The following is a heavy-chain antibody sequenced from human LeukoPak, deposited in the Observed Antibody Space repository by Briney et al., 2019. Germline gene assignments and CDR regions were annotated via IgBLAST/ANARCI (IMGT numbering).Heavy chain of an antibody. D-gene: IGHD3-22*01. V-gene: IGHV3-33*01. CDR2: IWYDGSNK. J-gene: IGHJ6*02. Sequence: PGGSLRLSCAASGFTFSSYGMHWVRQAPGKGLEWVAVIWYDGSNKYYADSVKGRFTISRDNSKNTLYLQMNSLRAEDTAVYYCARDLLGYYDSSGWDYYYGMDVWGQGTTVTVSS. CDR3: ARDLLGYYDSSGWDYYYGMDV. CDR1: GFTFSSYG.